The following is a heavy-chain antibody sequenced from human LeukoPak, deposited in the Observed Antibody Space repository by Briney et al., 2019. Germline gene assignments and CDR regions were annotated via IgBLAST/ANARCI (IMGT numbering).Heavy chain of an antibody. Sequence: ASVKVSCKASGYIFTSYYMHWVRQAPGQGLXXXXIINPSGGSTSYAQKFQGRVTMTRDTSTSTVYMELSSLRSEDTAVYYCARDRGEKLANNWFDPWGQGTLVTVSS. D-gene: IGHD6-13*01. V-gene: IGHV1-46*01. CDR2: INPSGGST. CDR3: ARDRGEKLANNWFDP. J-gene: IGHJ5*02. CDR1: GYIFTSYY.